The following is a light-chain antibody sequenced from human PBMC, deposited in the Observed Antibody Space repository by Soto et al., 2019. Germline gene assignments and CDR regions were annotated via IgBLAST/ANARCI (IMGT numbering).Light chain of an antibody. Sequence: EIVLTQRPGTLCLSPGERGTLCCGASQSLSSNLAWYQHKPGHAQRPLLYGASTRATGIPARFSGSGSGTEFTFTISSLQFEDFAVYFCQQYNNWAPITFGQGTRLEIK. CDR2: GAS. V-gene: IGKV3-15*01. J-gene: IGKJ5*01. CDR1: QSLSSN. CDR3: QQYNNWAPIT.